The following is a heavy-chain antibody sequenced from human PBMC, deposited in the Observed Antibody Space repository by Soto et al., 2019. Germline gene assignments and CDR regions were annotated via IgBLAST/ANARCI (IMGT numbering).Heavy chain of an antibody. J-gene: IGHJ3*02. D-gene: IGHD3-9*01. CDR2: TYYRSKWYN. V-gene: IGHV6-1*01. Sequence: PSQTLSLTCAISGDSVSSNSAAWNWIRQSPSRGLEWLGRTYYRSKWYNDYAVSVKSRITINPDTSKNQFSLQLNSVTPEDTAVYYCARDLYYDILTGHSDAFDIWGQGTMVTVSS. CDR1: GDSVSSNSAA. CDR3: ARDLYYDILTGHSDAFDI.